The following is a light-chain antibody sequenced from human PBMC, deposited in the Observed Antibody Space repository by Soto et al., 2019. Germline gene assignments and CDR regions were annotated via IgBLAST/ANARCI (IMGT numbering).Light chain of an antibody. CDR2: DAS. V-gene: IGKV3D-20*01. CDR3: QQYGSSRT. Sequence: EIVLTQSPGTLSLSPGERATLSCRASQRVSSGYLAWYQQKPGLAPRLVIYDASNRATGIPDRFSGSGSGTDFTLTISRLEPEDFAVYYCQQYGSSRTFGQGTKVDIK. J-gene: IGKJ1*01. CDR1: QRVSSGY.